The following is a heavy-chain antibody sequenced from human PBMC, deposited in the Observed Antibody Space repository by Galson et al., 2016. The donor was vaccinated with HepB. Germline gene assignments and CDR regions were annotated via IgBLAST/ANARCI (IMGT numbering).Heavy chain of an antibody. D-gene: IGHD3-3*01. CDR1: GYTFTYYS. CDR3: ARDSRGGVVMLLDHYYMDV. J-gene: IGHJ6*03. V-gene: IGHV1-46*01. CDR2: SNPRDGST. Sequence: SVKVSCKASGYTFTYYSIHWVRQAPGQGLGWMGISNPRDGSTTYAQKFQGRFTVASDTPTRTLYMELSSLSSEDTAVYYCARDSRGGVVMLLDHYYMDVWGEGTTVTVSS.